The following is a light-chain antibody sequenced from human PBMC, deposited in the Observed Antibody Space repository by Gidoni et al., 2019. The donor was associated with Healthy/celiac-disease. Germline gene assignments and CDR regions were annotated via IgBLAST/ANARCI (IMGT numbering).Light chain of an antibody. J-gene: IGKJ2*01. CDR1: QGISCW. V-gene: IGKV1D-12*01. Sequence: IQLTTYPSSVSASVGDRVTITCRASQGISCWLAWCQQTRGKDPKLLIYAAYSVQSGGPSRCSGSGSWTDFTLTISSLQPEDVATYYCQQPNSFTPNTFGQGTKLEIK. CDR3: QQPNSFTPNT. CDR2: AAY.